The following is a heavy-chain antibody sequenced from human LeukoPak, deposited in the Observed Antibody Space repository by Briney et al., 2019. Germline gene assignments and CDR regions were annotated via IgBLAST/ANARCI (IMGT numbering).Heavy chain of an antibody. V-gene: IGHV4-39*01. CDR1: GGSISSRSYY. Sequence: SETLSLTCTVSGGSISSRSYYSGWIRQPPGKGLEWIGSMYYSGNTYYNPSLKSRVTISVDTSKNQFSLKLSSVTAADTAVYYCARKVRPDYSRFDYWGQGTLVTVSS. D-gene: IGHD4/OR15-4a*01. J-gene: IGHJ4*02. CDR3: ARKVRPDYSRFDY. CDR2: MYYSGNT.